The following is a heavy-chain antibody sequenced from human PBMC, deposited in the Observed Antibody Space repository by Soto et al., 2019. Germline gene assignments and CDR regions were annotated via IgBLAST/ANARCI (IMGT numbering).Heavy chain of an antibody. CDR1: GGTFSSYA. J-gene: IGHJ6*02. CDR3: ARSAGGGNSVYSYYYYGMDV. Sequence: SVKVSCKASGGTFSSYAISWVRQAPGQGLEWTGGIIPIFGTANYAQKFQGRVTITADESTSTAYMELSSLRSEDTAVYYCARSAGGGNSVYSYYYYGMDVWGQGTTVTV. CDR2: IIPIFGTA. V-gene: IGHV1-69*13. D-gene: IGHD6-19*01.